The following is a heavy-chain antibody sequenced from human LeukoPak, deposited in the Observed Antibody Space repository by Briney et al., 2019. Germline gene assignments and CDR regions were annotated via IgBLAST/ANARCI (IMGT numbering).Heavy chain of an antibody. V-gene: IGHV3-48*02. CDR1: GFTFRTYT. Sequence: SGGSLRLSCAASGFTFRTYTMNWVCQAPGKGLEWISYIGTSSSTVYYADSVKGRFTISRDNAKNSLYLQMNSLRDEDTAVYYCARDSSGVDAFDIWGQGTMVTVSS. CDR3: ARDSSGVDAFDI. J-gene: IGHJ3*02. D-gene: IGHD6-19*01. CDR2: IGTSSSTV.